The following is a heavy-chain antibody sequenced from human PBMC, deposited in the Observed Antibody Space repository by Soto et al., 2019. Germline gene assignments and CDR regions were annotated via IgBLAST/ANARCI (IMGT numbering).Heavy chain of an antibody. CDR2: ISYDGSNK. CDR1: GFTFSSYA. V-gene: IGHV3-30-3*01. CDR3: TKEKSVMYSGYDAFDT. J-gene: IGHJ3*02. Sequence: PGGSLRLSCAASGFTFSSYAMHWVRQAPGKGLEWVAVISYDGSNKYYADSVKGRFTISRDNADNSLYLQMNSLRPEDTAVYYCTKEKSVMYSGYDAFDTWGRGTMVTVSS. D-gene: IGHD5-12*01.